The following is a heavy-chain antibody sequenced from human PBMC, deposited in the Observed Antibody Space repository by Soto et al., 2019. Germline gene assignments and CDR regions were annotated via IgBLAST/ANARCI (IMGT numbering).Heavy chain of an antibody. V-gene: IGHV3-23*01. J-gene: IGHJ3*02. D-gene: IGHD2-15*01. CDR2: ISGSGGST. Sequence: GGSLRLSCAASGSTFSSYAMSWVRQAPGKGLEWVSAISGSGGSTYYADSVKGRFTISRDNSKNTLYLQMNSLRAEDTAVYYCAKAIFVPYCSGGSCYPAFDIWGQGTMVTVSS. CDR1: GSTFSSYA. CDR3: AKAIFVPYCSGGSCYPAFDI.